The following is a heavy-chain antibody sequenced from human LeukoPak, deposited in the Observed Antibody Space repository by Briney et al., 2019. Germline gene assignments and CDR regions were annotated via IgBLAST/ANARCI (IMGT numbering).Heavy chain of an antibody. CDR2: INHNSGDT. J-gene: IGHJ4*02. CDR1: GDNFTGYY. V-gene: IGHV1-2*02. Sequence: ASVKVSCKASGDNFTGYYMQWVRQAPGKGLEWMGWINHNSGDTNYAQKFQGRVTVTRDTSISTAYMELSRLRSDDTAVYYCARGKRSGLLRYFDWLPEILDYWGQGTLVSVSS. D-gene: IGHD3-9*01. CDR3: ARGKRSGLLRYFDWLPEILDY.